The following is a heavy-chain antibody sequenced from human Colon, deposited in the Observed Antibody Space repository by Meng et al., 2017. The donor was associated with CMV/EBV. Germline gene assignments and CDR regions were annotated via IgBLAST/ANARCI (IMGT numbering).Heavy chain of an antibody. CDR3: ARDIGLRGYFNYYYYGMDV. J-gene: IGHJ6*02. D-gene: IGHD3-22*01. CDR1: GYTFTSYY. V-gene: IGHV1-46*01. Sequence: ASAKVSCKASGYTFTSYYMHWVRQAPGQGLEWMGIINPSGGSTSYAQKFQGRVTMTRDTSTSTVYMELSSLRSEDTAVYYCARDIGLRGYFNYYYYGMDVWGQGTTVTVSS. CDR2: INPSGGST.